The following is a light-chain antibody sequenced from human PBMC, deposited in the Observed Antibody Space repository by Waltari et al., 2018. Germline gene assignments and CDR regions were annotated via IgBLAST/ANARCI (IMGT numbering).Light chain of an antibody. CDR3: QHYVRLPAT. CDR1: QSVSRT. J-gene: IGKJ1*01. CDR2: GAS. V-gene: IGKV3-20*01. Sequence: DIVLTQSPGILSLSPGDRATLSCRASQSVSRTLAWYQQKPGQAPRLLIYGASTRATGIPDRFSGGGSGTDFSLTISRLEPEDFAVYYCQHYVRLPATFGQGTKVEIK.